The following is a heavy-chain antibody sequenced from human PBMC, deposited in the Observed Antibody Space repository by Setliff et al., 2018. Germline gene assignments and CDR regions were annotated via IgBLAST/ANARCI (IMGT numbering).Heavy chain of an antibody. CDR1: GGSFSGYY. D-gene: IGHD1-26*01. V-gene: IGHV4-34*01. J-gene: IGHJ5*02. CDR2: INHSGST. Sequence: SETLSLTCAVYGGSFSGYYWSWIRQPPGKGLEWIGEINHSGSTNYNPSLKSRVTISVDTSKNQFSLKLSSVTAADTAVYYCARGARIVGATPLPVNWFDPWGQGTLVTVSS. CDR3: ARGARIVGATPLPVNWFDP.